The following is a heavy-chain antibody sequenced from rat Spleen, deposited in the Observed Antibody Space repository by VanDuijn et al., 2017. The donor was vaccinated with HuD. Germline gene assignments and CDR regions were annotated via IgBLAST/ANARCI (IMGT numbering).Heavy chain of an antibody. J-gene: IGHJ2*01. Sequence: QVQLKESGPGLVQPSQTLSLTCTVSGFSLTSYSVHWVRQPPGKGLEWMGRMRHNGDTAYNSGLKSRLSISRDTSNNQVFLTMNSLQTDDTGTYYCTRDRYYFDYWGQGVMVTVSS. V-gene: IGHV2-63*01. CDR3: TRDRYYFDY. CDR1: GFSLTSYS. CDR2: MRHNGDT.